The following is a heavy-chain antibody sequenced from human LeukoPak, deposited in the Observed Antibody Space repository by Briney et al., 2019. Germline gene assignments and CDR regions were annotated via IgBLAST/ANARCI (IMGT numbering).Heavy chain of an antibody. D-gene: IGHD2-2*01. CDR3: ARDRGYCSSTSCYLIFDY. J-gene: IGHJ4*02. CDR2: ISSSSSYI. CDR1: GFTFSSYS. Sequence: GGSLRLSCAASGFTFSSYSMNWVRQAPGKGLEWVSFISSSSSYIYYADSVKGRFTISRDNAKNSLYLQMNSLRAEDTAVYYCARDRGYCSSTSCYLIFDYWGQGTLVTVSS. V-gene: IGHV3-21*01.